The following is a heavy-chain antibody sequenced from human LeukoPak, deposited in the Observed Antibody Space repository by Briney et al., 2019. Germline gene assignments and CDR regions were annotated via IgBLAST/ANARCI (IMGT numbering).Heavy chain of an antibody. CDR1: GGSISSYY. V-gene: IGHV4-59*01. Sequence: SSETLSLTCTVSGGSISSYYWSWIRQPPGKGLEWIGYIYYSGSTNYNPFLKSRVTISVATSNNQFSLNLSSVTAADTAVYYCARGPNSAAMDYWGQGTLVTVSS. J-gene: IGHJ4*02. D-gene: IGHD5-18*01. CDR3: ARGPNSAAMDY. CDR2: IYYSGST.